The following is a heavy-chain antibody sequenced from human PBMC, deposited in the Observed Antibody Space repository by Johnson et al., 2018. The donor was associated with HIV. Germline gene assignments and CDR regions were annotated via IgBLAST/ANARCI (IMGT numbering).Heavy chain of an antibody. CDR3: TPGWRDAAIDI. CDR1: GFTFDDYA. CDR2: TGNKANSYTT. J-gene: IGHJ3*02. D-gene: IGHD5-24*01. V-gene: IGHV3-72*01. Sequence: VQLVESGGGVVQPGGSLRLSCAASGFTFDDYAMHWVRQAPGKGLEWVGRTGNKANSYTTEYAASVKGRFTISRDDSKNTAYLQMNSRKAEDTAVYYCTPGWRDAAIDIWGQGTMVTVSS.